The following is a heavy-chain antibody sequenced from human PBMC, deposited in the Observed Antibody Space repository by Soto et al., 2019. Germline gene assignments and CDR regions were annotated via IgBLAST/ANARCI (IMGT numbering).Heavy chain of an antibody. J-gene: IGHJ5*02. CDR3: ARVASGSYDWIDP. CDR1: KFTFTSYW. D-gene: IGHD1-26*01. CDR2: INPDGSRT. V-gene: IGHV3-74*01. Sequence: EVQLVESGGGLVQPGGSPRLSCAASKFTFTSYWMHWVRQAPGKGLMWVSRINPDGSRTTYADSVKGRFTISRDNAKNTVFLQMNSLRVEDTAVYYCARVASGSYDWIDPWGQGSLVTVSS.